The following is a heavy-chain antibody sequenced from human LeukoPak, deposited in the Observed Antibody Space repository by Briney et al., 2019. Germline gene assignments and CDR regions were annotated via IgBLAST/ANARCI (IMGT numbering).Heavy chain of an antibody. V-gene: IGHV3-23*01. Sequence: PGGSLRLSCAASGFTVSSSYMNWVRQAPGKGLEWVSGISVSGGSTEYADSVKGRFTISRDNSKNTLYLQTNSLRAEDTAVYYCVYYAYVWGSCPGDSWGQGTLVTVSS. J-gene: IGHJ4*02. D-gene: IGHD3-16*01. CDR3: VYYAYVWGSCPGDS. CDR2: ISVSGGST. CDR1: GFTVSSSY.